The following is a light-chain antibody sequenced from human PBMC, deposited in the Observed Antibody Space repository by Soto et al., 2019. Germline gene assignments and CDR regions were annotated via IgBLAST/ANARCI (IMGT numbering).Light chain of an antibody. V-gene: IGKV1-39*01. J-gene: IGKJ4*01. CDR3: QQCYTPPLT. CDR2: AAS. Sequence: IHINMSASSVSAQLDEVGTMTCRPSQSISRYLSWYQQKPGKAPKLLIYAASSLHSGVPSRFSGSGSGTDFSLTFIILQPEDLTTYYSQQCYTPPLTFCGGTKVDIK. CDR1: QSISRY.